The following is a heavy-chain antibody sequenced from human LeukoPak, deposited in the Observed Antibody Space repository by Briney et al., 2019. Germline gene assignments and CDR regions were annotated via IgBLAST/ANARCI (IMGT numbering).Heavy chain of an antibody. Sequence: GGSLRLSCAASGFTFSSYAMHWVRQAPGKGLEWVAVISYDGSNKYYADSVKGRFTISRDNSRNTLYLQMNSLRAEDTAVYYCARDSLSGHFDYWGQGTLVTVSS. J-gene: IGHJ4*02. V-gene: IGHV3-30-3*01. D-gene: IGHD7-27*01. CDR2: ISYDGSNK. CDR1: GFTFSSYA. CDR3: ARDSLSGHFDY.